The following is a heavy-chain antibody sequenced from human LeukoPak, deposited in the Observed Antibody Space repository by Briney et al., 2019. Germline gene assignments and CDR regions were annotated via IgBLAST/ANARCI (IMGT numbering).Heavy chain of an antibody. V-gene: IGHV4-59*01. J-gene: IGHJ4*02. CDR1: GGSISSYY. CDR3: ARGIHYYYDSSAPGV. D-gene: IGHD3-22*01. CDR2: IYYSGST. Sequence: SETLSLTCTVSGGSISSYYWSWIRQPPGKGLEWIGYIYYSGSTNYNPSLKSRVTISVDTSKNQFSLKLSSVTAADTAVYYCARGIHYYYDSSAPGVWGQGTLVTVSS.